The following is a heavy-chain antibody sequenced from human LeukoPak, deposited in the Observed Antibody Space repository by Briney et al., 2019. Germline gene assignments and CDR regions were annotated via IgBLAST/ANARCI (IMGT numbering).Heavy chain of an antibody. CDR2: ISSSSSYI. Sequence: PGGSLRLSCAASGFTFSSYSMNWVRQAPGKGLERVSSISSSSSYIYYVDSVKGRFTISRDNAKNSLYLQMNSLRAEDTAVYYCARGTGRTVTGQAMDVWGKGTTVTVSS. CDR3: ARGTGRTVTGQAMDV. J-gene: IGHJ6*03. V-gene: IGHV3-21*01. CDR1: GFTFSSYS. D-gene: IGHD4-11*01.